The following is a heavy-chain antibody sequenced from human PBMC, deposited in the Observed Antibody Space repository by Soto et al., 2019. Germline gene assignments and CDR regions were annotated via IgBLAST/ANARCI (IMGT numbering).Heavy chain of an antibody. Sequence: SETLSLTCAVYGGSFRGYYWSWIRQPPGKGLEWIGEINHSGSTNYNPSLKSRVTISVDTSKNQFSLKLSSVTAADTAVYYCARRRPILTGYYNYWGQGTLVTVSS. J-gene: IGHJ4*02. D-gene: IGHD3-9*01. V-gene: IGHV4-34*01. CDR2: INHSGST. CDR1: GGSFRGYY. CDR3: ARRRPILTGYYNY.